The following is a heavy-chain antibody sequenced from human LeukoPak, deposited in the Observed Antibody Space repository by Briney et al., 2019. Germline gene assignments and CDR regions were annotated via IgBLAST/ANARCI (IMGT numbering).Heavy chain of an antibody. CDR3: AIYQGLVLGYYYYGMDV. J-gene: IGHJ6*02. Sequence: SETLSLTRTVSGGSISSGGYYWGWIRQPPGKGLEWIGSIYYTGSTYYNPSLKSRVTISVDTSKNQFSLKLNSVTAADTAVYYCAIYQGLVLGYYYYGMDVWGQGTTVTVSS. V-gene: IGHV4-39*07. CDR2: IYYTGST. D-gene: IGHD6-19*01. CDR1: GGSISSGGYY.